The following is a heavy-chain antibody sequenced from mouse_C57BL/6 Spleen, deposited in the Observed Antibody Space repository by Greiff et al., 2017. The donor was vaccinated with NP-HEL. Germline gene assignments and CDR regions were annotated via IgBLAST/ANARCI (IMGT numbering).Heavy chain of an antibody. J-gene: IGHJ4*01. CDR2: ISSGSSTI. Sequence: EVKVEESGGGLVKPGGSLKLSCAASGFTFSDYGMHWVRQAPEKGLEWVAYISSGSSTIYYADTVKGRFTISRDNAKNTLFLQMTSLRSEDTAMYYCARYPPYYAMDYWGRGTSVTVSS. V-gene: IGHV5-17*01. CDR3: ARYPPYYAMDY. CDR1: GFTFSDYG.